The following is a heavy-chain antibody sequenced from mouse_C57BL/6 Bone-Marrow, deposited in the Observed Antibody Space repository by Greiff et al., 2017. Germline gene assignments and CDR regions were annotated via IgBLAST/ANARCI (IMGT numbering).Heavy chain of an antibody. CDR3: ARDGNYYRDY. CDR1: GFTFSSYG. Sequence: EVQLEESGGDLVKPGGSLKLSCAASGFTFSSYGMSWVRQTPDKRLEWVATISSGGSYTYYPDSVKGRFTISRDNAKNTLYLQMSSLKSEDTAMYDCARDGNYYRDYWGQGTTLTVSS. J-gene: IGHJ2*01. V-gene: IGHV5-6*01. D-gene: IGHD2-1*01. CDR2: ISSGGSYT.